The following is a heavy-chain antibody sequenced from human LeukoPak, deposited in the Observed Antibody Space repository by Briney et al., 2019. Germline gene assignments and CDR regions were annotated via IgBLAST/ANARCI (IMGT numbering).Heavy chain of an antibody. D-gene: IGHD5-18*01. CDR1: GGSICSGDYY. V-gene: IGHV4-30-4*08. CDR3: ARGEEYSYGLGIIDY. CDR2: IYYSGST. J-gene: IGHJ4*02. Sequence: PSQTLSLTCTVSGGSICSGDYYWSWIRQPPGKGLEWIGYIYYSGSTYYNPSLKSRVTISVDTSKNQFSLKLSSVTAADTAVYYCARGEEYSYGLGIIDYWGQGTLVTVSS.